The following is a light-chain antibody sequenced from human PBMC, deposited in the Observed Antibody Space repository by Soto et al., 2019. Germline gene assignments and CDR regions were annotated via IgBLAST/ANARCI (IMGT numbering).Light chain of an antibody. J-gene: IGKJ5*01. V-gene: IGKV1-39*01. Sequence: DIQMTQSPSSLSASVGDRVTITWRASQGISNYLNWYQQKPGKAHKVLIYAASNLQSGVPSRFSGSGSGTEFTLTISSLQPEDFETYYCQQSYSIPITFGQGTRLEIK. CDR1: QGISNY. CDR2: AAS. CDR3: QQSYSIPIT.